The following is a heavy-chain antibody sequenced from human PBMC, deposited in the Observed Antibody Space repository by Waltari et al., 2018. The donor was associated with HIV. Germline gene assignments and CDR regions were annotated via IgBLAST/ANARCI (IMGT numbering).Heavy chain of an antibody. Sequence: QVQLQESGPGLVKPSETLSLTCPVSGGSISSYYWSWIRQPPGKGLEWIGYIYYSGSTNYNPSLKSRVTISVDTSKNQFSLKLSSVTAADTAVYYCARDYYDSSGSSYGMDVWGQGTTVTVSS. V-gene: IGHV4-59*01. CDR1: GGSISSYY. CDR3: ARDYYDSSGSSYGMDV. D-gene: IGHD3-22*01. J-gene: IGHJ6*02. CDR2: IYYSGST.